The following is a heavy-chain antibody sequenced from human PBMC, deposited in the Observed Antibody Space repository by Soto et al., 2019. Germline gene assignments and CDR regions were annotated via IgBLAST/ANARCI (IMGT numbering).Heavy chain of an antibody. CDR2: ISYDGGHK. Sequence: GGSMSLSSEASGYTFGGYGLPWVGRAPGRGLEWVAVISYDGGHKYYAASVKARFTISRDNSKNTLYLQINTLRAEDTAVYYCAKESHARWDLRTAIDLWGQGTMVTVSS. V-gene: IGHV3-30*18. J-gene: IGHJ3*01. CDR3: AKESHARWDLRTAIDL. CDR1: GYTFGGYG. D-gene: IGHD1-26*01.